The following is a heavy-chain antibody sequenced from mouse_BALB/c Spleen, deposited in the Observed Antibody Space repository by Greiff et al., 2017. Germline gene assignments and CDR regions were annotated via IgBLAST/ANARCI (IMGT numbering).Heavy chain of an antibody. J-gene: IGHJ2*01. D-gene: IGHD5-2*01. CDR1: GFAFSSYD. Sequence: EVMLVESGGGLVKPGGSLKLSCAASGFAFSSYDMSWVRQTPEKRLEWVAYISSGGGSTYYPDTVKGRFTISRDNAKNTLYLQMSSLKSEDTAMYYCARHEDEYAYFDYWGQGTTLTVSS. CDR2: ISSGGGST. CDR3: ARHEDEYAYFDY. V-gene: IGHV5-12-1*01.